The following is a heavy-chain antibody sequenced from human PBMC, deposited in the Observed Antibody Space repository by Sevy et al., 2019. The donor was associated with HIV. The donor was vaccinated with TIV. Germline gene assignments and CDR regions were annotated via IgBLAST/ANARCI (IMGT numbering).Heavy chain of an antibody. CDR1: GFTVSSNY. J-gene: IGHJ3*02. V-gene: IGHV3-66*02. CDR2: IYSGGDT. CDR3: AREVRRSGWHKGGAGKGFDI. D-gene: IGHD6-19*01. Sequence: GGSLRLSCAASGFTVSSNYMSWVRQAPGKGLECVSVIYSGGDTYYADSVKGRFTISRDNSKNTLYLQMNSLRTEDTAVYYCAREVRRSGWHKGGAGKGFDIWGQGTMVTVSS.